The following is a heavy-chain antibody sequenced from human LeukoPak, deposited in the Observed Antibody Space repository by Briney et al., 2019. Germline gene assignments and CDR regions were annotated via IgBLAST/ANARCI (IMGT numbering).Heavy chain of an antibody. V-gene: IGHV5-51*01. CDR1: GYSFTSYW. Sequence: HGESLKISCKGSGYSFTSYWIGWVRQMPGKGLEWMGIIYPGDSDTRYSPSFQGQVTISADKSISTAYLQWSSLKASDTAMYYCARGYCSGGSCRKYFDYWGQGTLVTVSS. D-gene: IGHD2-15*01. J-gene: IGHJ4*02. CDR2: IYPGDSDT. CDR3: ARGYCSGGSCRKYFDY.